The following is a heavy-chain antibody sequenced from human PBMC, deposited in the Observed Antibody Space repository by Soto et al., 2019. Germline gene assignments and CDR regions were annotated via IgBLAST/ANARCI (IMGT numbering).Heavy chain of an antibody. CDR2: ISYDGSNK. CDR1: GFTFSSYA. J-gene: IGHJ6*02. CDR3: ARGDHLYYYDSSGYYCMVV. Sequence: GGSLRLSCAASGFTFSSYAMHWFRQAPGKGLEWVAVISYDGSNKYYADSVKGRFTISRDNSKNTLYLQMNSLRAEDTAVYYCARGDHLYYYDSSGYYCMVVWGQGTTVSVSS. D-gene: IGHD3-22*01. V-gene: IGHV3-30-3*01.